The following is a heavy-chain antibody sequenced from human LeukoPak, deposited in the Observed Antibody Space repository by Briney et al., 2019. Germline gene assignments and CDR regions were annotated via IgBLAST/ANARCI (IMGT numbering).Heavy chain of an antibody. J-gene: IGHJ4*02. Sequence: GGSLRLSCAASGFTFSDYSMNWVRQAPGKGLEWVSYISTTSSSTIYYADSVKGRFTISRDNAKNSLYLQMNSLRAEDTAVYYCARDRGSSGYHFDYWGQGTMVTVSS. D-gene: IGHD3-22*01. V-gene: IGHV3-48*01. CDR1: GFTFSDYS. CDR2: ISTTSSSTI. CDR3: ARDRGSSGYHFDY.